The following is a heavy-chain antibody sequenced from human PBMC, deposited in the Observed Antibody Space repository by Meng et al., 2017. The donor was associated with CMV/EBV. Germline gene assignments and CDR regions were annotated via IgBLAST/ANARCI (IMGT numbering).Heavy chain of an antibody. Sequence: SVMVSCKASGGTFSSYAISWVRQAPGQGLEWMGGIIPIFGTANYAQKFQGRVTITTDESTSTAYMELSSLRSEDTAVYYCARDRVWYCGGDCLFNWFDPWGQGTLVTVSS. CDR1: GGTFSSYA. J-gene: IGHJ5*02. CDR2: IIPIFGTA. D-gene: IGHD2-21*01. V-gene: IGHV1-69*05. CDR3: ARDRVWYCGGDCLFNWFDP.